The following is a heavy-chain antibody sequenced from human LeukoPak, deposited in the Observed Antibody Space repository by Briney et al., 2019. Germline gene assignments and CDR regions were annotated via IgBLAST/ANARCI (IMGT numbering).Heavy chain of an antibody. J-gene: IGHJ3*02. D-gene: IGHD2-8*01. Sequence: GGSLRLSCAASGFTISSYEMNWVRQAPGKGLEWVSYIRSGGSTTHYTDSVKGRFTISRDDAKNSLCLQMNSLRAEDTAIYYCARGGYCTNAICYTWNAFDIWGQGTMVAVSS. CDR2: IRSGGSTT. V-gene: IGHV3-48*03. CDR3: ARGGYCTNAICYTWNAFDI. CDR1: GFTISSYE.